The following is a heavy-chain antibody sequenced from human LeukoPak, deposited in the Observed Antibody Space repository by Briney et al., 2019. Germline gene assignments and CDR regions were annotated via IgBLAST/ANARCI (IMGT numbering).Heavy chain of an antibody. CDR1: GFTFSSYW. V-gene: IGHV3-7*04. CDR2: IKQDGSEK. Sequence: GGSLRLSCAASGFTFSSYWMSWVRQAPWKGLEWVANIKQDGSEKYYVDSVKGRFTISRDNAKNSLYLQMNSLRAEDTAVYYCARGIAVAVNDYWGQGTLVTVSS. J-gene: IGHJ4*02. CDR3: ARGIAVAVNDY. D-gene: IGHD6-19*01.